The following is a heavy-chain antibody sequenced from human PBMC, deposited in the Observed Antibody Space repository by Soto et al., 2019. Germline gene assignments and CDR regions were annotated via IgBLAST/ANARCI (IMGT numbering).Heavy chain of an antibody. D-gene: IGHD3-16*01. CDR3: WGSAY. V-gene: IGHV3-15*07. CDR1: GFTFREAW. J-gene: IGHJ4*02. CDR2: IKSRTDGETI. Sequence: EVHLVESGGGLVKPGGSLRVSCAASGFTFREAWMNWVRQAPGKGLEWVGRIKSRTDGETIEYATPVKGRFIISRDDSKNTLYLQMDSLKTEDTAVYYCWGSAYWGQGTLVTVSS.